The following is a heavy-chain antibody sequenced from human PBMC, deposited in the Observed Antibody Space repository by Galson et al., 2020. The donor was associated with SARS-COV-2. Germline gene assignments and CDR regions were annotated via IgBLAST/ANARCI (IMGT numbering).Heavy chain of an antibody. CDR1: GFTFDDYA. V-gene: IGHV3-9*01. Sequence: GGSLRLSCAASGFTFDDYAMHWVRQAPGKGLEWVSGISWNSGSIGYADSVKGRFTISRDNAKNSLYLQMNSLRAEDTALYYCATTADWELVAFDIWGQGTMVTVSS. CDR3: ATTADWELVAFDI. D-gene: IGHD1-26*01. J-gene: IGHJ3*02. CDR2: ISWNSGSI.